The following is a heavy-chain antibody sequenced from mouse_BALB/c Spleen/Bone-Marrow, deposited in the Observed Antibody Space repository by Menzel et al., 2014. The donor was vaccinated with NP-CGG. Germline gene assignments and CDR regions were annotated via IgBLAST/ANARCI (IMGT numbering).Heavy chain of an antibody. CDR3: ARNYYYGSSWSAMDY. D-gene: IGHD1-1*01. Sequence: QVQLKHSGAELARPGASVKLSCKASGYTFTSCWMQWVKQRPGQGLEWIGAIYPGDGDTRNTQKFKGKATLTADKSSSTAYMQLSSLASEDSAVYYCARNYYYGSSWSAMDYWGQGTSVTVSS. CDR1: GYTFTSCW. V-gene: IGHV1-87*01. J-gene: IGHJ4*01. CDR2: IYPGDGDT.